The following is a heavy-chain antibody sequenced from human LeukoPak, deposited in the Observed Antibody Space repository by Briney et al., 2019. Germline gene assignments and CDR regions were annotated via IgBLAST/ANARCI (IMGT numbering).Heavy chain of an antibody. CDR1: GFTFSSYG. D-gene: IGHD2-2*01. CDR3: ARDKGCSSSSCYDRAGYYYYGLDV. Sequence: GGSLRLSCAASGFTFSSYGLPWVRQAPGKGLEWVALISDDGINYFYADSVKGRFTISRDSSKNRLYLQMNSLRAEDTAVYYCARDKGCSSSSCYDRAGYYYYGLDVWGQGTTVIVSS. V-gene: IGHV3-30-3*01. CDR2: ISDDGINY. J-gene: IGHJ6*02.